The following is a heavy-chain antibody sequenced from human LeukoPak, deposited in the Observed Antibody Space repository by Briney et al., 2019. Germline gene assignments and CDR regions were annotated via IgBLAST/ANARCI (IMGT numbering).Heavy chain of an antibody. CDR1: GFSLSTSRLS. J-gene: IGHJ4*02. V-gene: IGHV2-70*11. CDR2: IDWDDDK. CDR3: ARDVQMYNWNYVVTDY. D-gene: IGHD1-7*01. Sequence: SGPTLVNPTQTLTLTCTFPGFSLSTSRLSVSWIGQPPRKALEWLARIDWDDDKCYSTSLKTRLTISKDTSKSQVFITMTNMDPVDTATYYCARDVQMYNWNYVVTDYWGQGTLVTVSS.